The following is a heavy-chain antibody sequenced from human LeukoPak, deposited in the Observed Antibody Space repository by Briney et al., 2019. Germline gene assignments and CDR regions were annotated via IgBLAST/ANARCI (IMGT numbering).Heavy chain of an antibody. CDR1: GFTVSSNY. CDR2: IYSGGST. CDR3: TRIGYGSSWSGDY. Sequence: QPGGSLRLSCAASGFTVSSNYMSWVRQAPGKGLEWVSVIYSGGSTYYADSVKGRFTISRDNSRNTLYLRMNSLRAEDTAIYYCTRIGYGSSWSGDYWGQGTLVTVSS. D-gene: IGHD6-13*01. J-gene: IGHJ4*02. V-gene: IGHV3-53*05.